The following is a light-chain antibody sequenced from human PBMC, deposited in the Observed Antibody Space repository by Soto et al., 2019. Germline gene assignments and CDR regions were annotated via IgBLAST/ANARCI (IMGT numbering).Light chain of an antibody. CDR2: GAS. CDR1: QSVSSN. CDR3: LQYNNWPWT. V-gene: IGKV3-15*01. J-gene: IGKJ1*01. Sequence: EIVMTQSPATLSVSPGERATLSCRASQSVSSNLAWYQQKPGQAPRLLISGASTRATAIPARFSGSASGTEFTLTISSLQSEDFALYYCLQYNNWPWTFGQGTKVDI.